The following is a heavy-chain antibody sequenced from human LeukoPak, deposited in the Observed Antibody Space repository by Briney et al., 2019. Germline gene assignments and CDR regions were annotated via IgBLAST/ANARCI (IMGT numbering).Heavy chain of an antibody. J-gene: IGHJ4*02. D-gene: IGHD3-16*01. CDR1: GFTFGSYA. Sequence: GGSLRLSCAASGFTFGSYAIHWVRQAPGKGLEWVAVISFDGSDKYYADTVKGRFTVSRDNSKNTLFLQMNSLRAEDTAVYYCARGVRLYQGGYYFDYWGQGTLVTVSS. CDR2: ISFDGSDK. CDR3: ARGVRLYQGGYYFDY. V-gene: IGHV3-30*04.